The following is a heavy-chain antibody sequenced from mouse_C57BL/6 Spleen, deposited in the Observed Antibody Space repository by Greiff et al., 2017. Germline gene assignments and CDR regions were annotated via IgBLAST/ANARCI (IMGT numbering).Heavy chain of an antibody. CDR3: ATSNFSFDY. D-gene: IGHD2-5*01. J-gene: IGHJ2*01. CDR1: GYTFTSYW. V-gene: IGHV1-52*01. Sequence: QVHVKQPGAELVRPGSSVKLSCKASGYTFTSYWMHWVKQRPIQGLEWIGNIDPSDSETHYNQKFKDKATLTVDKSSSTAYMQLSSLTSEDSAVYYCATSNFSFDYWGQGTTLTVSS. CDR2: IDPSDSET.